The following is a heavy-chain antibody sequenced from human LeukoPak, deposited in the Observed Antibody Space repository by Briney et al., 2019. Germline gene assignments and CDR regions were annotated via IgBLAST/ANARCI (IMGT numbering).Heavy chain of an antibody. D-gene: IGHD4-17*01. CDR1: GFTFSRYW. J-gene: IGHJ4*02. Sequence: PGGSLRLSCAASGFTFSRYWMSWVRQAPGKGLEWVANIKQDESEKYYVDSVKGRFTITRDNAKNSMYLQINSLRAEDTAVYRCARGNDYGDHVGIYFDYWGQGTLVTVSS. CDR3: ARGNDYGDHVGIYFDY. V-gene: IGHV3-7*03. CDR2: IKQDESEK.